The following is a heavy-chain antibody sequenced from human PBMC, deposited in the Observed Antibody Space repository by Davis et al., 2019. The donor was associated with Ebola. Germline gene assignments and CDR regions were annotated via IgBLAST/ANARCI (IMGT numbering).Heavy chain of an antibody. V-gene: IGHV3-7*03. CDR1: GFTFSSYW. D-gene: IGHD2-21*02. J-gene: IGHJ4*01. Sequence: PGGSLRLSCAASGFTFSSYWMSWVRQAPGKGLEWVANIKQDGSEKYYVDSVKGRFTISRDNAKNTLYLHLNSLIPEDTAVYYCVIISMTWGQGTLVTVSS. CDR3: VIISMT. CDR2: IKQDGSEK.